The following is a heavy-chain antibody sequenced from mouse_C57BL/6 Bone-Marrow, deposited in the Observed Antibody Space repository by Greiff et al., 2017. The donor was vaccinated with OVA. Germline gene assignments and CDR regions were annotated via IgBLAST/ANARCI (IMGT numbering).Heavy chain of an antibody. V-gene: IGHV2-2*01. Sequence: VHLVESGPGLVQPSQSLSITCTVSGFSLTSYGVHWVRQSPGKGLEWLGVIWSGGSTDYNAAFISRLSISKDNSKSQVFFKMNSLQADDTAIYYCARNFRDYEYYFDYWGQGTTLTVSS. D-gene: IGHD2-4*01. CDR2: IWSGGST. J-gene: IGHJ2*01. CDR1: GFSLTSYG. CDR3: ARNFRDYEYYFDY.